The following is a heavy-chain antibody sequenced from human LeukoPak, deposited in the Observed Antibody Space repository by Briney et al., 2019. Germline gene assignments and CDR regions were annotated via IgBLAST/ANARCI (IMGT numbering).Heavy chain of an antibody. Sequence: KPSENLSLTCAVSGYSISSGYYWGWIRQPPGKGLEWIGSIYHSGSTYYNPSLKSRVTISVDTSKNQFSLKLSSVTAADTAVYYCAGGNGYSRKQTVYYFDYWGQGTLVTVSS. V-gene: IGHV4-38-2*01. CDR2: IYHSGST. J-gene: IGHJ4*02. CDR3: AGGNGYSRKQTVYYFDY. D-gene: IGHD6-13*01. CDR1: GYSISSGYY.